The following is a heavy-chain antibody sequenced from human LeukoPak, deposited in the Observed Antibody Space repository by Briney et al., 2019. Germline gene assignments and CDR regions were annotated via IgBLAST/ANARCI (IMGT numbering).Heavy chain of an antibody. D-gene: IGHD5-12*01. CDR3: AGRGFSGYDWHY. Sequence: PSGTLSLTCAVSGGSISNSNWWSWVRQSPGKELEWIGEIYHSGRTNYSPSLKSRVTISVDKSKNQFSLKLTSVTAADTAVYFCAGRGFSGYDWHYWGQGTLVTVSS. CDR2: IYHSGRT. CDR1: GGSISNSNW. J-gene: IGHJ4*02. V-gene: IGHV4-4*02.